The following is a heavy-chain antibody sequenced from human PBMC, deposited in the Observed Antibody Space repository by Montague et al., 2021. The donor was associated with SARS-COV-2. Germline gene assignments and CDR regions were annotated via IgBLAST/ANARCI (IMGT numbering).Heavy chain of an antibody. CDR2: VSSIGGST. CDR3: AKDLEQWLVGRDYFDY. J-gene: IGHJ4*02. V-gene: IGHV3-23*01. Sequence: SLRLSCADSGFTFSTYAMSWVRQAPGKGLEWVSTVSSIGGSTFYADSVKGRFTVSRDNSKNTLYLQMNSLRAEDTAVYYCAKDLEQWLVGRDYFDYWGQGTLVTVSS. D-gene: IGHD6-19*01. CDR1: GFTFSTYA.